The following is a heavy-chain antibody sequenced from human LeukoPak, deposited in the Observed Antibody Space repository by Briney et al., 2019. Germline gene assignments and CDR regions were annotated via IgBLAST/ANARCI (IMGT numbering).Heavy chain of an antibody. J-gene: IGHJ4*02. CDR1: GFTFSSYA. CDR3: AKDPAVASYYFDS. CDR2: ISGSGGST. D-gene: IGHD6-19*01. V-gene: IGHV3-23*01. Sequence: GGSLRLSCAASGFTFSSYAMSWVRQAPGKGLEWVSGISGSGGSTYYADSVKGRFTISRDNSKNTLYLQMNRLRAEDTAVYHCAKDPAVASYYFDSWGQGTLVTVSS.